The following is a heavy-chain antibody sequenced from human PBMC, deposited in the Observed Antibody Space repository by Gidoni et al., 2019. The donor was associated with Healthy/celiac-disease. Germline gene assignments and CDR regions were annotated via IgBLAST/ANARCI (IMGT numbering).Heavy chain of an antibody. CDR3: ARGGGSYDFNYYYGMDV. Sequence: QVQLVQSGAEVKKPGSSVKVSCKASGGTFSSYAISWVRQAPGQGLEWMGGIIPIFGTANYEQKFQGRVTMTADESTSTAYMELSSLRSEDTAVYYCARGGGSYDFNYYYGMDVWGQGTTVTVSS. CDR1: GGTFSSYA. D-gene: IGHD1-26*01. CDR2: IIPIFGTA. J-gene: IGHJ6*02. V-gene: IGHV1-69*01.